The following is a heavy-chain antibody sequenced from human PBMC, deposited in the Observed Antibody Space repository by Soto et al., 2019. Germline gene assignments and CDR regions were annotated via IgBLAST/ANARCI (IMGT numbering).Heavy chain of an antibody. CDR1: GGSVSSGSYY. D-gene: IGHD1-26*01. CDR3: ARRAVLGPTFFFEY. CDR2: IYYTGNT. J-gene: IGHJ4*02. V-gene: IGHV4-39*01. Sequence: SETLSLTCTVSGGSVSSGSYYWAWLRQPPGQGLAWIGSIYYTGNTYYNPSLKSRVAMSVDTSKNQFSLKLTSVTAADTAVYYCARRAVLGPTFFFEYWGQGTLVTVSS.